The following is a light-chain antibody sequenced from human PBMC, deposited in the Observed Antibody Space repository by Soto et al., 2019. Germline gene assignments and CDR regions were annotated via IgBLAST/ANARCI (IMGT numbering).Light chain of an antibody. Sequence: EIVMTQSPATLSVSPGDRATLSCRASQSVSTNLAWYQQRPGQAPRLLIYHASSRAPGVPGRFSGSGSGTECTLTINSLQSEDFAVYYCQHYNDWLGAFGQGAKLE. CDR1: QSVSTN. CDR2: HAS. CDR3: QHYNDWLGA. J-gene: IGKJ2*01. V-gene: IGKV3-15*01.